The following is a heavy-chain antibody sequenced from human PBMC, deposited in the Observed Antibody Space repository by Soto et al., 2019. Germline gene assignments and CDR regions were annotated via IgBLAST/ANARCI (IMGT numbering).Heavy chain of an antibody. V-gene: IGHV1-8*01. CDR1: GYTFTNYD. D-gene: IGHD3-10*01. J-gene: IGHJ6*02. Sequence: QVHLVQSGAEVKQPGASVRVSCKASGYTFTNYDITWVRQATGQGLEWMGWMNPDSENTGSPQKFQGRVTMTVNTSINAAYMELTSLRSEDTAVYYCTRAQSKFGSYFGLDVWGQGTTVTVSS. CDR3: TRAQSKFGSYFGLDV. CDR2: MNPDSENT.